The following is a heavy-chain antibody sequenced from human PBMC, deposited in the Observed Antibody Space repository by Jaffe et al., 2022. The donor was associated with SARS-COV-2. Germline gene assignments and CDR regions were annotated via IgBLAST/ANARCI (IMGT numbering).Heavy chain of an antibody. V-gene: IGHV1-46*01. Sequence: QVQLVQSGAEVKKPGASVKVSCKASGYTFTSYYMHWVRQAPGQGLEWMGIINPSGGSTSYAQKFQGRVTMTRDTSTSTVYMELSSLRSEDTAVYYCARGEMVVTPGLVDLDYWGQGTLVTVSS. J-gene: IGHJ4*02. CDR2: INPSGGST. CDR1: GYTFTSYY. CDR3: ARGEMVVTPGLVDLDY. D-gene: IGHD2-21*02.